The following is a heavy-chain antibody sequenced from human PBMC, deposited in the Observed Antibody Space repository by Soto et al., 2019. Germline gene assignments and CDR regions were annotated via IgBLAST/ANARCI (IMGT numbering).Heavy chain of an antibody. CDR3: SRDGHQLAPYTLDL. V-gene: IGHV3-33*01. D-gene: IGHD6-13*01. J-gene: IGHJ6*02. Sequence: QVQLVESGGGVVQPGTSLRLSCTTSGFTFSNHAMHWVRQAPGKGLEWVAQIWYDGSNKYYADSVKGRFTISRDNCRNMVYVQMNSLRVEDTAVYYCSRDGHQLAPYTLDLWGQGSSIAVS. CDR1: GFTFSNHA. CDR2: IWYDGSNK.